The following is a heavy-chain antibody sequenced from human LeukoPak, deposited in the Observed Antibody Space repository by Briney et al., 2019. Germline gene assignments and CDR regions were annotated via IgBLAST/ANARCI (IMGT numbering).Heavy chain of an antibody. D-gene: IGHD1-14*01. Sequence: PGGSLRLSCVASGFTFSSYSMNWVRQAPGKGLEWVSYISTRSGIIYYADSVKGRFTISRDNAKNSLYLQMNSLRAEDTAVYYCASQIEPYYFDYWGQGTLVTVSS. CDR3: ASQIEPYYFDY. CDR2: ISTRSGII. V-gene: IGHV3-48*04. J-gene: IGHJ4*02. CDR1: GFTFSSYS.